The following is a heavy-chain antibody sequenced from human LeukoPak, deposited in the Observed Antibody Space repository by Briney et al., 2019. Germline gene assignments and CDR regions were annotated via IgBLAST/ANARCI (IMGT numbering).Heavy chain of an antibody. D-gene: IGHD3-16*01. CDR2: INMYTANP. V-gene: IGHV7-4-1*02. CDR1: GYTFIWYA. J-gene: IGHJ4*02. Sequence: ASVKVSCKASGYTFIWYAINWLRQVPGQGLEWMGWINMYTANPAYAQGFTERFVFSLDTSVSTAYLEISNLKAEDTAVYYCARHDNDDDFDYWGQGTLVTVSS. CDR3: ARHDNDDDFDY.